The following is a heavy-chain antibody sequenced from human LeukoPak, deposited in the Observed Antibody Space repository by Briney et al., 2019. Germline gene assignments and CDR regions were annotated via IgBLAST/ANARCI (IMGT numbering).Heavy chain of an antibody. CDR2: VYPGDSDT. Sequence: GESLKISCKGSGYSFTSYWVAWVRQMPGKGLEWMGIVYPGDSDTRYSPSFQGQVTFSADKSISTAYLQWSSLKASDTAMYYCARQDPYGDFDYWGQGTLVTVSS. V-gene: IGHV5-51*01. J-gene: IGHJ4*02. CDR3: ARQDPYGDFDY. D-gene: IGHD4-17*01. CDR1: GYSFTSYW.